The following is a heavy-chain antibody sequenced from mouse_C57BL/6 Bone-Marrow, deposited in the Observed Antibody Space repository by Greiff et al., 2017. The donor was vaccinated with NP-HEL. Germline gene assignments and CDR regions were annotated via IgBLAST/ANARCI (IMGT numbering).Heavy chain of an antibody. Sequence: QVQLQQPGAELVMPGASVKLSCKASGYTFPSYWMHWVKQRPGQGLEWIGEIDPSDSYTNYNQKFKGKSTLTVDKSSSTAYMQLSSLTSEDSAVYYCAREEGYPYWYFDVWGTGTTVTVSS. CDR2: IDPSDSYT. J-gene: IGHJ1*03. CDR1: GYTFPSYW. D-gene: IGHD2-2*01. CDR3: AREEGYPYWYFDV. V-gene: IGHV1-69*01.